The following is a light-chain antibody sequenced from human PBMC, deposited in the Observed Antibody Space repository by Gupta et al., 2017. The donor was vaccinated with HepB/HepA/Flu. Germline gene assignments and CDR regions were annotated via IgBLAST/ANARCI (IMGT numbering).Light chain of an antibody. CDR2: EVS. CDR3: YSYTRSSTFV. Sequence: QSALTQPASVSGSPGPSITISCTGTSSDVGNYNLVSWYQHHPGKAPKLMIYEVSKRPSGVSNRFSGSKSGNTASLTISGLQAEDEADYYCYSYTRSSTFVFGTGTEVTVL. CDR1: SSDVGNYNL. V-gene: IGLV2-23*02. J-gene: IGLJ1*01.